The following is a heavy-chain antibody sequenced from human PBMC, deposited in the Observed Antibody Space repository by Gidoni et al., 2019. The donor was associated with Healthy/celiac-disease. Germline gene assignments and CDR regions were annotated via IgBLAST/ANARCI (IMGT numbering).Heavy chain of an antibody. Sequence: QVQLQESGPGLVKPSETLSLTCTVSGGSISSYYWSWIRQPPGKGLEWIGYIYYSGSTNYNPSLKSRVTISVDTSKNLFSLKLSSVTAADTAVYYCASLMRGYSLFTGMDVWGQGTTVTVSS. CDR3: ASLMRGYSLFTGMDV. CDR1: GGSISSYY. J-gene: IGHJ6*02. V-gene: IGHV4-59*01. CDR2: IYYSGST. D-gene: IGHD5-18*01.